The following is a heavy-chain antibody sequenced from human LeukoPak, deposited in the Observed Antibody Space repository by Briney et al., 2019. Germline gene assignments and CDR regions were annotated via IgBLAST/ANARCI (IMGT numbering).Heavy chain of an antibody. CDR3: ARVGIVATILNYYYYYGMDV. D-gene: IGHD5-12*01. V-gene: IGHV1-8*01. Sequence: ASVKVSCKASGYTFTSYDINWVRQATGQGLEWMGWMNPNSGNTGYAQKFQGRVTMTRNTSISTAYMKLSSLRSEDTAVYYCARVGIVATILNYYYYYGMDVWGQGTTVTVSS. CDR2: MNPNSGNT. CDR1: GYTFTSYD. J-gene: IGHJ6*02.